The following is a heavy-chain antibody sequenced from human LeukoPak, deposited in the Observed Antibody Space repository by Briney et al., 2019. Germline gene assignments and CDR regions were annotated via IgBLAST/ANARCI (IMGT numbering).Heavy chain of an antibody. J-gene: IGHJ6*03. Sequence: GGSLRLSCAASGFTFSSYWMSWVRQAPGKGLEWVANIKQDGSEKYYVDSVKGRFTISRDNAKNSLYLRMNSLRAEDTAVYYCARPPYSSYFYYMDVWGKGTTVTVSS. D-gene: IGHD6-13*01. CDR1: GFTFSSYW. V-gene: IGHV3-7*01. CDR2: IKQDGSEK. CDR3: ARPPYSSYFYYMDV.